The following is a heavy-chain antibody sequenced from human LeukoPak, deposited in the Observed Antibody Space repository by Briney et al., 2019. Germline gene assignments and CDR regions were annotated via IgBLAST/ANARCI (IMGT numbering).Heavy chain of an antibody. CDR1: GFTFSDYW. CDR3: AKSPYFYNSGRYVDV. V-gene: IGHV3-23*01. Sequence: PGGSLRLSCSDSGFTFSDYWMTWVRQAPGKGLEWVSSISGSGGTTYYADSIKGRFTISRDSSKNMLYLQMNRLRAEDTAVYYCAKSPYFYNSGRYVDVWGKGTTVTVSS. J-gene: IGHJ6*03. CDR2: ISGSGGTT. D-gene: IGHD3-10*01.